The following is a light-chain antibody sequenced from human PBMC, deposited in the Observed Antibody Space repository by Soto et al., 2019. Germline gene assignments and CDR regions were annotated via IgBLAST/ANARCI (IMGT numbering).Light chain of an antibody. CDR2: WAS. J-gene: IGKJ2*01. CDR3: QQYYSTPYT. Sequence: DIVMTQSPDSLAVSLGERATINCKSSQSVLHSSNNKNYLAWYQQKPGQPPKLLIYWASTRESRVPDRFSGSGSGTDFTLTISSLQAEDVAVYYCQQYYSTPYTFGQGTKLEIK. CDR1: QSVLHSSNNKNY. V-gene: IGKV4-1*01.